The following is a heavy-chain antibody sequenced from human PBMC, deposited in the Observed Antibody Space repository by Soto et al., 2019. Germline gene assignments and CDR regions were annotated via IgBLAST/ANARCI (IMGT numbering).Heavy chain of an antibody. CDR2: ISSTTNYI. V-gene: IGHV3-21*06. Sequence: PGGSLRLSCAASGFTSTRYSMNWVRQAPGKGLEWVSSISSTTNYIYYGDSMKGRFTISRDNAKNSLYLEMNSLRAEDTAVYYCAKDGLRELELRGYYYYGMDVWGQGTTVTVSS. J-gene: IGHJ6*02. D-gene: IGHD1-7*01. CDR3: AKDGLRELELRGYYYYGMDV. CDR1: GFTSTRYS.